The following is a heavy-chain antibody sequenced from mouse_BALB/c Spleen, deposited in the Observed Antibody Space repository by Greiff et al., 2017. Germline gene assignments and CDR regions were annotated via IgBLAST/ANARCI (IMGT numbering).Heavy chain of an antibody. D-gene: IGHD1-1*01. V-gene: IGHV1-69*01. CDR2: IDTSDSYT. J-gene: IGHJ1*01. Sequence: QVQLQQPGAELVMPGASVKMSCKASGYTFTDYWMHWVKQRPGQGLEWIGAIDTSDSYTSYNQKFKGKAILTVDESSSTAYMQLSSLTSEDSAVYYCARSGSSDWYFDVWGAGTTVTVSS. CDR1: GYTFTDYW. CDR3: ARSGSSDWYFDV.